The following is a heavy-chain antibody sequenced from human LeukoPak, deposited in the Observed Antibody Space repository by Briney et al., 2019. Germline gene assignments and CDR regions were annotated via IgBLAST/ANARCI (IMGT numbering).Heavy chain of an antibody. D-gene: IGHD6-13*01. CDR3: AKDPYSSAWFSRDWFDP. CDR2: IYSGGST. V-gene: IGHV3-23*03. J-gene: IGHJ5*02. Sequence: GGSLRLSCAASGFTFSSYSMNWVRQTPGKGLEWVSVIYSGGSTYYADSVKGRFTISRDNSKNTLYLQMNSLRAEDTAVYYCAKDPYSSAWFSRDWFDPWGQGTLVTVSS. CDR1: GFTFSSYS.